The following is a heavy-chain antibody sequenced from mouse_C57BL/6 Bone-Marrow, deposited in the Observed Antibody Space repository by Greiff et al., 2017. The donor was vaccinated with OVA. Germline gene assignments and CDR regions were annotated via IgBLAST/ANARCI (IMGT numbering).Heavy chain of an antibody. Sequence: EVQLQQSGPELVKPGASVKIPCKASGYTFTDYNMDWVKQSHGKSLEWIGDINPNNGGTIYNQKFKGKATLTVDKSSSTAYMQLSSLTSEDSAVYYCAREDYGSSWVYYFDYWGQGTTLTVSS. J-gene: IGHJ2*01. CDR3: AREDYGSSWVYYFDY. CDR2: INPNNGGT. V-gene: IGHV1-18*01. CDR1: GYTFTDYN. D-gene: IGHD1-1*01.